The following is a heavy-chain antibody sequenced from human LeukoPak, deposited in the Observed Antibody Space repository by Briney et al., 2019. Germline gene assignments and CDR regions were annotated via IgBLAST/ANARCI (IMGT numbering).Heavy chain of an antibody. Sequence: SETLSLTCAVYGGSFSGHYWTWIRQSPGKGLEWIGASTHTGNTNYSPSLKSRVTISVDTSKNQFSLNLTSVTAADTAVYFCGRAVRYTYGNSYWYFDLWGRGTLVTVTS. CDR1: GGSFSGHY. CDR3: GRAVRYTYGNSYWYFDL. D-gene: IGHD5-18*01. V-gene: IGHV4-34*01. CDR2: STHTGNT. J-gene: IGHJ2*01.